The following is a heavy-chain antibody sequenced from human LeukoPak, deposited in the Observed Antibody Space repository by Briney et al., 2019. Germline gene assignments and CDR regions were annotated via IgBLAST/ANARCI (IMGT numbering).Heavy chain of an antibody. CDR2: ISSSGSTI. V-gene: IGHV3-11*01. CDR1: GFTFSDYY. D-gene: IGHD2-2*01. CDR3: AREYCTSTFCPIHFDY. Sequence: GGSLRLSCAASGFTFSDYYMSWIRQAPGKGLEWVSYISSSGSTIYYADSVKGRFTISRDNAKNSLYLQMNSLRAEDTAVYYCAREYCTSTFCPIHFDYWGQGILVTVSS. J-gene: IGHJ4*02.